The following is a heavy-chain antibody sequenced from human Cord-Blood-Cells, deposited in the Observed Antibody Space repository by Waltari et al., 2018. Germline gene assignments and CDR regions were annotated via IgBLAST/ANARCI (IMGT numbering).Heavy chain of an antibody. J-gene: IGHJ4*02. D-gene: IGHD6-6*01. CDR1: GGTFSSYA. CDR2: IIPSLGTA. Sequence: QVQLVQSGAEVKKPGSSVKVSCKASGGTFSSYAISWVRQAPGQGLEWMGGIIPSLGTANYAQKVQGRVTITADESTSTAYMELSSLRSEDTAVYYCARGNEYSSSSNLYYFDYWGQGTLVTVSS. V-gene: IGHV1-69*01. CDR3: ARGNEYSSSSNLYYFDY.